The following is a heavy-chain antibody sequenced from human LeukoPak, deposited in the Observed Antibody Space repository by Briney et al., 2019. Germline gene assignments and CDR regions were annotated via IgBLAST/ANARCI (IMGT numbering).Heavy chain of an antibody. D-gene: IGHD2-21*01. J-gene: IGHJ4*02. Sequence: ASVKVSCKASGGTFSNYAISWVRQAPGQGLEWMGGIIPIFGTANYAQKFRGRVTITADKSTRTAYMELSSLRSEDAAVYYCAKAPVTTCSGAYCYPFDYWGQGTLVTVSS. V-gene: IGHV1-69*06. CDR1: GGTFSNYA. CDR2: IIPIFGTA. CDR3: AKAPVTTCSGAYCYPFDY.